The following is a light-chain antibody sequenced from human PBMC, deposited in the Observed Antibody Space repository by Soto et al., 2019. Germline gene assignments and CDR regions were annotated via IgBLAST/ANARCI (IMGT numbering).Light chain of an antibody. V-gene: IGKV3-20*01. CDR1: QSVRSNY. CDR3: QQYGSSPWT. CDR2: GAS. Sequence: EIVLTQSPGTLSLSPGERATLSCRASQSVRSNYLAWYRQTPGQAPRLLIYGASNRATGIPDRFSGSGSGTDFTLIISRLEPEDVALYYCQQYGSSPWTFGQGTKVALK. J-gene: IGKJ1*01.